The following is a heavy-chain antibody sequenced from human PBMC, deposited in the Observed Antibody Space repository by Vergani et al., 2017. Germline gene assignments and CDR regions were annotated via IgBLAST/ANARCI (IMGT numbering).Heavy chain of an antibody. CDR1: ADSISSGSYY. Sequence: QLQLQQSGPGLVKPSETLFLTCTVSADSISSGSYYWGWIRQPPGKSLEWIGSIYYSGLTYYNPSLKSRVAISVDTSKNQFSLRLTSATAADTAVYFCAGDSMSPAEIDPKNAFHVWGQGTRVSV. CDR2: IYYSGLT. CDR3: AGDSMSPAEIDPKNAFHV. D-gene: IGHD2-2*01. J-gene: IGHJ3*01. V-gene: IGHV4-39*07.